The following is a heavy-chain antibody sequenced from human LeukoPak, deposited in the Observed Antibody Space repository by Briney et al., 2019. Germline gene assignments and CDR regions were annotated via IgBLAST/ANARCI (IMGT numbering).Heavy chain of an antibody. CDR1: GFTFRTYA. V-gene: IGHV3-33*01. D-gene: IGHD3-22*01. J-gene: IGHJ4*02. CDR3: VGDPPSSGCAFDC. CDR2: IWSDENHK. Sequence: PGGSLRLSCAASGFTFRTYAMHWVRQAPGKGLEWVAMIWSDENHKYYADSVKGRFTISRDNSKNMLYLQMNSLRVDDTAVYYCVGDPPSSGCAFDCWGQGTLVTVAS.